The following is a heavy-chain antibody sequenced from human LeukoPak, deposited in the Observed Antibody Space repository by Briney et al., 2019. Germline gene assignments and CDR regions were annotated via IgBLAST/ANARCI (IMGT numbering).Heavy chain of an antibody. V-gene: IGHV4-59*01. Sequence: SETLSLTCTVSGGSISSYYWSWIRQPPGKGLEWIGYIYYSGSTNYNPSPKSRVTISVDTSKNQFSLKPSSVTAADTAVYYCASSAGYGSGSPPFDYWGQGTLVTVSS. D-gene: IGHD3-10*01. CDR2: IYYSGST. CDR3: ASSAGYGSGSPPFDY. CDR1: GGSISSYY. J-gene: IGHJ4*02.